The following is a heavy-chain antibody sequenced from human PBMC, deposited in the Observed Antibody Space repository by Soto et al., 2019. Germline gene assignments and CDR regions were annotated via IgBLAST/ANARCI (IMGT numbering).Heavy chain of an antibody. D-gene: IGHD3-10*01. J-gene: IGHJ4*02. CDR2: ISGSGGST. Sequence: EVQLLESGGGLVQPGGSLRLSCAASGFTFSSYAMSWVRQAPGKGLEWVSAISGSGGSTYYAASVKRRFTISRDNSKNTLYLQMNSLRAEDTAVYYCAKVRLLWFGYDYWGQGTLVTVSS. CDR1: GFTFSSYA. V-gene: IGHV3-23*01. CDR3: AKVRLLWFGYDY.